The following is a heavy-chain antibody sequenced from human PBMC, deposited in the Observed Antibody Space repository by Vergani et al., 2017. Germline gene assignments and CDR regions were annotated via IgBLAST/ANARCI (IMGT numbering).Heavy chain of an antibody. J-gene: IGHJ4*02. D-gene: IGHD6-13*01. V-gene: IGHV1-69*04. CDR1: GGTFSSYA. CDR3: ARDGRWEQQLDRFDY. CDR2: IIPILGIA. Sequence: QVQLVQSGAEVKKPGSSVKVSCKASGGTFSSYAISWVRQAPGQGLEWMGRIIPILGIANYAQKFQGRVTITADNATSTAYMELSSLRSEDTAVYYCARDGRWEQQLDRFDYWGQGTLVTVSS.